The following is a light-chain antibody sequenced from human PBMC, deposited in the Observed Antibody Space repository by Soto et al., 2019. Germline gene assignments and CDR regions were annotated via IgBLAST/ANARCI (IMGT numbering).Light chain of an antibody. Sequence: QSALTQPASVSGAPGQSITISCTGTSRDVGGYHYVSWYQQQSGKAPKLMIHEVSNRPSGVSNRFSGSMSGNTASLTISGLQAEDEADYYCSSYTSSRAYVFGIGTQVTVL. V-gene: IGLV2-14*01. CDR3: SSYTSSRAYV. J-gene: IGLJ1*01. CDR1: SRDVGGYHY. CDR2: EVS.